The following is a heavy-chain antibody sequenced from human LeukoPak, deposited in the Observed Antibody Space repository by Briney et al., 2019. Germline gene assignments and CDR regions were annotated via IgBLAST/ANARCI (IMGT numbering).Heavy chain of an antibody. J-gene: IGHJ3*02. Sequence: GGSLRLSCAASGFTFSTYNMNWVRQAPGEGLEWVSSISGSTIYIYYADLMKGRFTISRDNAKNSLYLQMNSLRAEGTAVYYCARDIGVRGYYYEEDAFDIWGQGTMVTVSS. CDR3: ARDIGVRGYYYEEDAFDI. CDR1: GFTFSTYN. CDR2: ISGSTIYI. V-gene: IGHV3-21*01. D-gene: IGHD3-22*01.